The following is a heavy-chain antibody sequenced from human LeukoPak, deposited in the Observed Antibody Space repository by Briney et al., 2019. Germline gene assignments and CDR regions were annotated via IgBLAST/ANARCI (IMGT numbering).Heavy chain of an antibody. CDR2: MNPNSGNT. CDR3: ARGRVWGGKAVAVDY. D-gene: IGHD6-19*01. CDR1: GYTFTSYE. Sequence: ASVKVSCKASGYTFTSYESNWVRQATGQGLEWMGWMNPNSGNTGYAQKFQGIVTMTRNTSISTAYMELSSLRSEDTAVYYCARGRVWGGKAVAVDYWGQGTLVTVSS. V-gene: IGHV1-8*01. J-gene: IGHJ4*02.